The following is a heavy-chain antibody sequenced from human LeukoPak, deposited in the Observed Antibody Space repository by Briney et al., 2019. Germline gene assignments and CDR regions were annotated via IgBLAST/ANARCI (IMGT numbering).Heavy chain of an antibody. J-gene: IGHJ4*02. CDR3: AKDRPNYYGSNGHYYRRDGDY. CDR2: TSGDGGAT. D-gene: IGHD3-22*01. Sequence: PGGSLRLSCAASGFTFSSYAMSWVRQSTGRGLEWVSSTSGDGGATYYSNSVKGRFTISRDNSRDTLYLQMNSLRAEDTAVCYCAKDRPNYYGSNGHYYRRDGDYWGQGTLVTVSS. CDR1: GFTFSSYA. V-gene: IGHV3-23*01.